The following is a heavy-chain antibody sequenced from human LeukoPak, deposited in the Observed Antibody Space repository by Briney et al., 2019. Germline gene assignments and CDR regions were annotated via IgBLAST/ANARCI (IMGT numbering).Heavy chain of an antibody. V-gene: IGHV3-69-1*01. J-gene: IGHJ4*02. Sequence: PGGSLTLSCAVSDSSFWSHDMSWVRQTLEKGLEWVSSIASDGASFYADSVRGRFTISRDDAKNSLYLQMNSLGAEDTARYYCARSPYSGSYGPFDYWGQGTLVTVSS. CDR1: DSSFWSHD. D-gene: IGHD1-26*01. CDR3: ARSPYSGSYGPFDY. CDR2: IASDGAS.